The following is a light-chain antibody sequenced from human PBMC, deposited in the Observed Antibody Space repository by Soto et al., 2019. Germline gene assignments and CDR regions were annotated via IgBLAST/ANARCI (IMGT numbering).Light chain of an antibody. CDR1: QSLLHRNGFNY. Sequence: DTVLTQSPLSLPVTPGEPASISCRSSQSLLHRNGFNYLDWYLQKPGQSPQLLIYLGSNRASGVPDRFSGSGSGTDFTLKISRVEAEDVGVYYCMQSLQTPLVTFGQGTRLEIK. J-gene: IGKJ5*01. CDR3: MQSLQTPLVT. CDR2: LGS. V-gene: IGKV2-28*01.